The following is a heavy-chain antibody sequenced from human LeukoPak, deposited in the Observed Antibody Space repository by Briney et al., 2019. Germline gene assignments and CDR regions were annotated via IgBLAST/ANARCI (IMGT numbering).Heavy chain of an antibody. V-gene: IGHV1-2*02. CDR3: AVRLVTGLGFDY. Sequence: GASVKVSCNASGCTFTGYYMHWVRQAPGQGLEWMGWINPNSGGTNYAQKFQGRVTMTRDTSISTAYMELSRLRSDDTAVYYCAVRLVTGLGFDYWGQGTLVTVSS. CDR2: INPNSGGT. D-gene: IGHD3-9*01. J-gene: IGHJ4*02. CDR1: GCTFTGYY.